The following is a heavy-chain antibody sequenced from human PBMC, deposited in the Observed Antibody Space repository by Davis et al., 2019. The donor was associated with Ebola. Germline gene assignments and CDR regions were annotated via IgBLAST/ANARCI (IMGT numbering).Heavy chain of an antibody. D-gene: IGHD6-19*01. CDR1: GFTFSSYA. Sequence: GESLKISCAASGFTFSSYAMSWVRQAPGKGLEWVSSISSSSSYIYYADSVKGRFTISRDNAKNSLYLQMNSLRAEDTAVYYCARELAVAYFDYWGQGTLVTVSS. V-gene: IGHV3-21*01. J-gene: IGHJ4*02. CDR3: ARELAVAYFDY. CDR2: ISSSSSYI.